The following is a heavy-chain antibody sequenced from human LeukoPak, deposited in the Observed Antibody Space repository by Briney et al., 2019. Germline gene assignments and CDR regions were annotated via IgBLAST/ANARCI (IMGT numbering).Heavy chain of an antibody. CDR2: INHSGST. CDR3: ARGEGYGDYEGYYGMDV. V-gene: IGHV4-34*01. CDR1: GGSFSGYY. J-gene: IGHJ6*02. D-gene: IGHD4-17*01. Sequence: KSSETLSLTCAVYGGSFSGYYWSWIRQPPGKGLEWIGEINHSGSTNYNPSLKSRVTISVDTSKNQFSLKLSSVTAADTAVYYCARGEGYGDYEGYYGMDVWGQGTTVTVSS.